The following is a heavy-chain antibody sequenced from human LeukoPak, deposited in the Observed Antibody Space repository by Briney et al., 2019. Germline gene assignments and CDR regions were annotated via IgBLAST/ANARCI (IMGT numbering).Heavy chain of an antibody. V-gene: IGHV1-2*02. CDR2: INPNSGGT. CDR1: GYTFTGYY. J-gene: IGHJ3*02. D-gene: IGHD3-10*01. CDR3: ARDPLWFGELLRGADAFDI. Sequence: ASVKVSCKASGYTFTGYYMHWVRQAPGQGLEWMGWINPNSGGTNYAQKFQGRVTMTRDTSISTAYMELSRLRSDDTAVYYCARDPLWFGELLRGADAFDIWGQGTMVTVSS.